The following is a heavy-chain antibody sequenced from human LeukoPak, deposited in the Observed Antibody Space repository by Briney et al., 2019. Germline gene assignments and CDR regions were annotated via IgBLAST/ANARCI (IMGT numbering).Heavy chain of an antibody. CDR1: GFDFNTFG. Sequence: PGGSLRLSCAASGFDFNTFGIHWVRQTPGKGLEWVAVIWYDGSNKYYADSVKGRFTISRDNSKNTLYLQMNSLRAEDTAVYYCARDPYGSGTQSHFDYWGQGTLVTVSS. J-gene: IGHJ4*02. D-gene: IGHD3-10*01. CDR2: IWYDGSNK. V-gene: IGHV3-33*08. CDR3: ARDPYGSGTQSHFDY.